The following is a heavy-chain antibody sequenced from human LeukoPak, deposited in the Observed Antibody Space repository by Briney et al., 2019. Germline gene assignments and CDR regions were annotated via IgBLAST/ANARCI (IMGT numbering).Heavy chain of an antibody. J-gene: IGHJ5*02. D-gene: IGHD3-3*01. CDR1: GFTFSSNA. CDR3: AKDRRATIFGVLTS. V-gene: IGHV3-23*01. CDR2: ISGSGSNT. Sequence: GGSLRLSCAASGFTFSSNAMSWVRQAPGKGLEWVSGISGSGSNTYYADSVKGRFTISRDSSKNTLYLQMNSLTAEDTVLYYCAKDRRATIFGVLTSWGQGTLVTVPS.